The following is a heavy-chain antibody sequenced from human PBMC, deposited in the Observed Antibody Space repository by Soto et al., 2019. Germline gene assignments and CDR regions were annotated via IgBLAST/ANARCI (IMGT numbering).Heavy chain of an antibody. CDR3: ARDVAAGSYYFDH. CDR1: GFTVSWNY. J-gene: IGHJ4*02. Sequence: EVQVVQSGGGLIQPGGALKLSCAVSGFTVSWNYMNWVHQAPGKGLEWVSVVYTDGTTYYADSVKGRFTISRDNSKNTLFLQMNSLRAEDTAIYYCARDVAAGSYYFDHWGQGSLVTVSS. V-gene: IGHV3-53*01. D-gene: IGHD5-12*01. CDR2: VYTDGTT.